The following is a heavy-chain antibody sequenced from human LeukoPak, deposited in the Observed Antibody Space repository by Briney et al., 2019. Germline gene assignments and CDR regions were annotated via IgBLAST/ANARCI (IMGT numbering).Heavy chain of an antibody. CDR1: GGTFSSYA. CDR2: IIPIFGIA. V-gene: IGHV1-69*04. D-gene: IGHD2-2*01. CDR3: AKGYCSSTSCYADGMDV. Sequence: SVTVSCEASGGTFSSYAISGVRQAPGQGLEWMGRIIPIFGIANYAQKFQGRVTITADKSTSTAYLELSSLRSEDTAVYYCAKGYCSSTSCYADGMDVWGQGTTVTVSS. J-gene: IGHJ6*02.